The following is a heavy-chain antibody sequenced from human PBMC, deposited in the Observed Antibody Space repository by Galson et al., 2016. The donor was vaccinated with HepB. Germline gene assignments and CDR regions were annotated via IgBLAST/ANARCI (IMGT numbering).Heavy chain of an antibody. J-gene: IGHJ6*02. CDR1: GYYFTSYW. V-gene: IGHV5-51*01. Sequence: QSGAEVKKPGESLKISCEVSGYYFTSYWIAWVRQLPGKGLELMGIIYPGDSHVSYRPPFQGQVTISADKSINTAYLQWSSLKASDTAMYYCARRWGSSWTPLRNYFGMDVWGQGTTVTVSS. D-gene: IGHD6-13*01. CDR2: IYPGDSHV. CDR3: ARRWGSSWTPLRNYFGMDV.